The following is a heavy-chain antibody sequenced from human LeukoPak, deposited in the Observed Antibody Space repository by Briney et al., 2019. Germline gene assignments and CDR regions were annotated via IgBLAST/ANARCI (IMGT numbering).Heavy chain of an antibody. J-gene: IGHJ4*02. V-gene: IGHV1-2*02. CDR2: INPNSGGT. CDR3: ARAYSGFEAFDY. CDR1: GYTFTGYY. D-gene: IGHD5-12*01. Sequence: ASVNVSCKASGYTFTGYYMHWLRQAPGQGLEWMGWINPNSGGTNYAQKFQGRVTLTRDTSITTAYMELSRLRSDDTAVYSCARAYSGFEAFDYWGQGTLVTVSS.